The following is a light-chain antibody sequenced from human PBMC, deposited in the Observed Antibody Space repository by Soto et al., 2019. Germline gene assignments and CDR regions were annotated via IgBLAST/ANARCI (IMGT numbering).Light chain of an antibody. Sequence: EIVMTQSPATLSVSPGERATLSCRASQSLNDNLAWYQQKPGQAPRLLIYRASTRATGVPARFSASGSGTEFTLTISSLQSEDSAVYYCQQRSNWPPFTFGPGTKVDIK. CDR3: QQRSNWPPFT. CDR1: QSLNDN. V-gene: IGKV3-15*01. CDR2: RAS. J-gene: IGKJ3*01.